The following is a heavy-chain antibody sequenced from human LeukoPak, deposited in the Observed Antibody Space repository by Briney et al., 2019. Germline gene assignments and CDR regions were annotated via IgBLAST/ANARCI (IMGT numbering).Heavy chain of an antibody. V-gene: IGHV4-39*01. D-gene: IGHD3/OR15-3a*01. CDR3: ARQTGSGLFILP. J-gene: IGHJ4*02. Sequence: SETLSLTCTVSGGSISSSGYYWGWIRQPPGKGLEWIGSIYHSGSTYYNPSLKSQVSISIDTSKNQFSLRLTSVTAADTAVYYCARQTGSGLFILPGGQGTLVTVSS. CDR1: GGSISSSGYY. CDR2: IYHSGST.